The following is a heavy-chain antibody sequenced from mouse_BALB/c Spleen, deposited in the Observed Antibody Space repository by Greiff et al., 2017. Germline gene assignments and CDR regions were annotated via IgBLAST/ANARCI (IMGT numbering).Heavy chain of an antibody. D-gene: IGHD2-3*01. CDR1: GYTFSSYW. CDR2: ILPGSGST. V-gene: IGHV1-9*01. CDR3: ARGGSYPYYAMDY. Sequence: VKLMESGAELMKPGASVKISCKATGYTFSSYWIEWVKQRPGHGLEWIGEILPGSGSTNYNEKFKGKATFTADTSSNTAYMQLSSLTSEDSAVYYCARGGSYPYYAMDYWGQGTSVTVSS. J-gene: IGHJ4*01.